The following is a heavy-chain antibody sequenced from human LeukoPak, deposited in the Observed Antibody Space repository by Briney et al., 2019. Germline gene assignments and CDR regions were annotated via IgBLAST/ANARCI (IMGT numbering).Heavy chain of an antibody. D-gene: IGHD5-24*01. J-gene: IGHJ4*02. Sequence: GGSLRLSCAASGFTFSSYAMNWVRQAPGRGLEWVSTISGSGGNTYYAGFVKGRFTISRDNSKNTLYLQMNSLRAEDTAVYYCARGRDGYNSLLVYWGQGTLVTVSS. CDR3: ARGRDGYNSLLVY. V-gene: IGHV3-23*01. CDR1: GFTFSSYA. CDR2: ISGSGGNT.